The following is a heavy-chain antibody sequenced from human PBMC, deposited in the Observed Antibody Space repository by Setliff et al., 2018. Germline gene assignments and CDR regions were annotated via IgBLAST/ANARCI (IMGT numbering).Heavy chain of an antibody. Sequence: SGTLSLTCTVSGGSISPYFWSWIRQPPGKGLEWIGYIYHNGNTNFNPSLKTRVTMSVDPSKNQFALNLRSVTAADTAVYYCVRDRTAYSYGLDVWAQGTTVTAP. D-gene: IGHD5-18*01. CDR2: IYHNGNT. CDR3: VRDRTAYSYGLDV. CDR1: GGSISPYF. J-gene: IGHJ6*02. V-gene: IGHV4-59*01.